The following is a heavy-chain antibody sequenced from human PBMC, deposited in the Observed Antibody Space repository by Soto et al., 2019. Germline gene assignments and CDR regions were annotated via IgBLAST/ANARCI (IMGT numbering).Heavy chain of an antibody. CDR3: ARWYGDGYYYYYMDV. Sequence: QVQLQESGPGLVKPSGTLSRTCAVSSGSISSSNWWSWVRQPAGKGLEWIGEIYHSGSTNYNPSLKSRVTISVDKSKNQFSLKLSPVTAADTAVYYCARWYGDGYYYYYMDVWGKGTTVTVSS. D-gene: IGHD4-17*01. CDR1: SGSISSSNW. J-gene: IGHJ6*03. CDR2: IYHSGST. V-gene: IGHV4-4*02.